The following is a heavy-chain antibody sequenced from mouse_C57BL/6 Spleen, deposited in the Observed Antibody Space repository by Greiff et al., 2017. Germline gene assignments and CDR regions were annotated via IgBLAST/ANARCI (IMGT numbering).Heavy chain of an antibody. J-gene: IGHJ2*01. CDR3: AIEGGYEYDGVDY. Sequence: QVQLKQPGAELVKPGASVKLSCKASGYTFTSYWMHWVKQRPGRGLEWIGRIDPNSGGTKYNEKFKSKATLTVDKPSSTAYMQLSSLTAEDAAVDYCAIEGGYEYDGVDYWGQGTTLTVSS. D-gene: IGHD2-4*01. CDR2: IDPNSGGT. V-gene: IGHV1-72*01. CDR1: GYTFTSYW.